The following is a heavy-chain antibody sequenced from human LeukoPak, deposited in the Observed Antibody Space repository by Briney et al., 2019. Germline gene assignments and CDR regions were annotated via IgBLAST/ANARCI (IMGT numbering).Heavy chain of an antibody. V-gene: IGHV1-69*05. CDR2: ISPIFGIA. D-gene: IGHD6-6*01. J-gene: IGHJ4*02. CDR3: AKTGVEYASSSGVLDS. Sequence: SVKVSCKASGGTFRSSAITCVRQAPGQRFEWLGQISPIFGIADYAQKFQGRLTITTDESTSTAYLELSGLRSEDTALYYCAKTGVEYASSSGVLDSWGQGTLVTVSS. CDR1: GGTFRSSA.